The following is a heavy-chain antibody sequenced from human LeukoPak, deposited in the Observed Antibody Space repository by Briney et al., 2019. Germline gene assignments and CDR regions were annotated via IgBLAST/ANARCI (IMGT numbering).Heavy chain of an antibody. Sequence: GSLRLSCAASGFTFSSYWMSWVRQAPGKGLEWIGEINHSGSTNYNPSLKSRVTISVDTSKNQFSLKLSSVTAADTAVYYCARGIAPHYYFDYWGQGTLVTVSS. V-gene: IGHV4-34*01. D-gene: IGHD6-13*01. CDR2: INHSGST. J-gene: IGHJ4*02. CDR1: GFTFSSYW. CDR3: ARGIAPHYYFDY.